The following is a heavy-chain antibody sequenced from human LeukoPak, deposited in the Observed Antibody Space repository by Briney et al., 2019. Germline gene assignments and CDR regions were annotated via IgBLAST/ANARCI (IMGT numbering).Heavy chain of an antibody. Sequence: PGGSLRLSCAASGFTFSDYYMSWIRQAPGKGLEWVSYISSSGNTMYYADSVKGRFTISRDNAKNSLYLQMNSLGAEDTAVYYCARAYGTYFIESYFDYWGQGTLVTVSS. CDR3: ARAYGTYFIESYFDY. CDR2: ISSSGNTM. J-gene: IGHJ4*02. V-gene: IGHV3-11*01. D-gene: IGHD1-26*01. CDR1: GFTFSDYY.